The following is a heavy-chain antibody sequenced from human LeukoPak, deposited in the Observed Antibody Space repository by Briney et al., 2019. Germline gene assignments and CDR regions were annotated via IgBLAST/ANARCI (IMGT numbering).Heavy chain of an antibody. CDR1: GGSFSGYY. J-gene: IGHJ4*02. Sequence: SETLSLTCAVYGGSFSGYYWSWIRQPAGKGLEWIGRIYTSGSTNYNPSLKSRVTMSVDTSKNQFSLKLSSVTAADTAVYYCARRRYSSGWYFDYWGQGTLVTVSS. V-gene: IGHV4-59*10. CDR2: IYTSGST. CDR3: ARRRYSSGWYFDY. D-gene: IGHD6-19*01.